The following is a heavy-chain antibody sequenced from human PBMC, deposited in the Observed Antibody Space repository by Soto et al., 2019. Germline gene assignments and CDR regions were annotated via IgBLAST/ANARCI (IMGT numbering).Heavy chain of an antibody. J-gene: IGHJ5*02. CDR2: ISGSGGST. CDR3: ARDSSRGYYDILTGLNWFDP. Sequence: PVGSLRLSCAASGFTFSSYAMSWVRQAPGKGLEWVSAISGSGGSTYYADSVKGRFTISRDNSKNTLYLQMNSLRAEDTAVYYCARDSSRGYYDILTGLNWFDPWGQGTLVTVSS. CDR1: GFTFSSYA. D-gene: IGHD3-9*01. V-gene: IGHV3-23*01.